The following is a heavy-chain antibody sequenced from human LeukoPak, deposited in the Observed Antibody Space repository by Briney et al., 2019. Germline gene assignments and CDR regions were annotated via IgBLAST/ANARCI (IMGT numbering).Heavy chain of an antibody. J-gene: IGHJ6*04. CDR1: GFTFSSYW. V-gene: IGHV3-74*01. CDR2: INSDGSST. CDR3: ARGPYYYYYGMDV. Sequence: GGSLRLSCEASGFTFSSYWMHWVRQAPGKGLVWVSRINSDGSSTSYADSVKGRFTISRDNAKNTLYLQMNSLRAEDTAVYYCARGPYYYYYGMDVWGKGTTVTISS.